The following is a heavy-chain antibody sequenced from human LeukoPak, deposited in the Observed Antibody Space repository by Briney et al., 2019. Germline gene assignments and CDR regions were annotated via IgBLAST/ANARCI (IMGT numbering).Heavy chain of an antibody. CDR2: ISYDGSNK. D-gene: IGHD3/OR15-3a*01. Sequence: GRSLRLSCAASGFTFSSYGMHWVRLAPGKGLEGVAVISYDGSNKYYAYSVKGRFTISRDNSKNTLYLQMNSLRAEDTAVYYCAKILGLLNYYYYGMDVWGQGTTVTVSS. V-gene: IGHV3-30*18. J-gene: IGHJ6*02. CDR1: GFTFSSYG. CDR3: AKILGLLNYYYYGMDV.